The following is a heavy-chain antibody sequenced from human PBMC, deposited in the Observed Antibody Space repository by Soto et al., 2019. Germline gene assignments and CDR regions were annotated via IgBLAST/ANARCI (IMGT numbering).Heavy chain of an antibody. Sequence: EVQLVESGGGSVQPGGSLRLSCAASGFTFSSDWMHWVRQPPGNGLVWVSRINSDGRSTNYADSVKGRFTISRDNAKNTLYLQINSLRAEDTAVYYCARDNWNSYWGQGTLVTVSS. CDR2: INSDGRST. CDR3: ARDNWNSY. V-gene: IGHV3-74*01. CDR1: GFTFSSDW. J-gene: IGHJ4*02. D-gene: IGHD1-1*01.